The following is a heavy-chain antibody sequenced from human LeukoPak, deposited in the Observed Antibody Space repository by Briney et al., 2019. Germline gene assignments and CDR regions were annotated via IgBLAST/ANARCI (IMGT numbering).Heavy chain of an antibody. CDR1: GFTFDDCA. CDR3: AKDSRSSWFNWFDP. V-gene: IGHV3-9*01. D-gene: IGHD6-13*01. CDR2: ISWNSGSI. Sequence: GGSLRLSCAASGFTFDDCAMHWVRQAPGKGLEWVSGISWNSGSIGYADSVKGRFTISRDNAKNSLYLQMNSLRAEDTALYYCAKDSRSSWFNWFDPWGQGTLVTVSS. J-gene: IGHJ5*02.